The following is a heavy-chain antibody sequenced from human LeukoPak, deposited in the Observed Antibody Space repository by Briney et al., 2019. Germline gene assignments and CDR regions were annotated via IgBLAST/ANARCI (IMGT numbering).Heavy chain of an antibody. V-gene: IGHV1-69*13. CDR3: ARVFQGRNSGSYLDFDY. J-gene: IGHJ4*02. CDR1: GGTFSSYA. CDR2: IIPIFGTA. Sequence: SVKVSCKASGGTFSSYAISWVRQAPGQGLDWMGGIIPIFGTANYAQKFQGRVTITADESTSTAYMELSSLRSEDTAVYYCARVFQGRNSGSYLDFDYWGQGTLVTVSS. D-gene: IGHD1-26*01.